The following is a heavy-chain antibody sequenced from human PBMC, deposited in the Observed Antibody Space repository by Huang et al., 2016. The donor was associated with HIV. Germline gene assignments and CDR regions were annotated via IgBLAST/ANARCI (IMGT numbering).Heavy chain of an antibody. V-gene: IGHV4-59*01. CDR1: GGSMSSYY. D-gene: IGHD6-6*01. Sequence: QVQLQESGPGLVKPSETLSLTCTVSGGSMSSYYWSWIRQPPGKGLAWIGYIYYSVSTNYNPSLKSRVTISVDTSKNQFSLRLSSVTAADTAVYYCASASIATRRWFDPWGQGSLVTVSS. CDR2: IYYSVST. J-gene: IGHJ5*02. CDR3: ASASIATRRWFDP.